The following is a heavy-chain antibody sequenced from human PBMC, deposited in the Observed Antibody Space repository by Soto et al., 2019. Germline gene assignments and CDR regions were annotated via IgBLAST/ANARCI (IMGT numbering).Heavy chain of an antibody. D-gene: IGHD5-18*01. Sequence: SETLSLTCTVSGGSISSYYWSWIRQPPGKGLEWIGYIYYSGSTNYNPSLKSRVTISVDTSKNQFSLKLSSVTAADTAVYYCARLSTGYSYGPLFDYWGQGTLVTVSS. CDR2: IYYSGST. CDR1: GGSISSYY. J-gene: IGHJ4*02. CDR3: ARLSTGYSYGPLFDY. V-gene: IGHV4-59*08.